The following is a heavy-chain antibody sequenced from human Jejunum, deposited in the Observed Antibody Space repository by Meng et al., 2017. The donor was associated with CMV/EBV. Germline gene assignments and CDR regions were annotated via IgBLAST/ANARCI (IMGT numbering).Heavy chain of an antibody. CDR2: ISWNSGNL. D-gene: IGHD2-2*01. J-gene: IGHJ6*02. V-gene: IGHV3-9*01. Sequence: YAMHWVRQAPGKGLEWVSGISWNSGNLGYADSVKGRFTISRDNAKNSLYLQMNTLRAEDTALYYCAKDFGPSLVPAAIWSYGMDVWGQGTTVTAP. CDR3: AKDFGPSLVPAAIWSYGMDV. CDR1: YA.